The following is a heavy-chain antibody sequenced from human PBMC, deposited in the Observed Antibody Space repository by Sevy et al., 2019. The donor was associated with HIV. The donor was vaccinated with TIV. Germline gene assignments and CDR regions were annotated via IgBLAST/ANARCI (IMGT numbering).Heavy chain of an antibody. Sequence: GGSLRLSCAASGFTFSSYWMSWVRQAPGKGLEWVANIKQDGSEKYYVDSVKGRFTISRDNVKNSLYLQMNSLRAEDTAVYYCARVRSYTIFGVVTTDYWGQGTLVTVSS. V-gene: IGHV3-7*01. J-gene: IGHJ4*02. CDR2: IKQDGSEK. CDR3: ARVRSYTIFGVVTTDY. CDR1: GFTFSSYW. D-gene: IGHD3-3*01.